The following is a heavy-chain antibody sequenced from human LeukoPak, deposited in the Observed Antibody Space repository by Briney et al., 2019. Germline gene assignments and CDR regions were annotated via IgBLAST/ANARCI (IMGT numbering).Heavy chain of an antibody. Sequence: GGSLRLSCAASGLTFSSDWMHWVRQAPGQGMVWVSRINSDGSRTNYADSVKGRFTVSRDNAKNTLYLQMNSVRAEDTAVYYCALIQGCGTTSCYYTDYWGQGTLVTVSS. CDR1: GLTFSSDW. V-gene: IGHV3-74*01. CDR3: ALIQGCGTTSCYYTDY. CDR2: INSDGSRT. D-gene: IGHD2-2*01. J-gene: IGHJ4*02.